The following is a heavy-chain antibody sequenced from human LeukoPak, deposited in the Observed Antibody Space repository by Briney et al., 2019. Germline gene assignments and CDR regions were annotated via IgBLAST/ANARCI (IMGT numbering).Heavy chain of an antibody. Sequence: ASVKVSCKASGYTFTSYYMHWVRQAPGRGLEWMGIINPSGGSTSYAQKFQGRVTMTRDTSTSTVYMELSGLRSEDTAVYYCARAFNSIQPLDYLGQGTLVTVSS. J-gene: IGHJ4*02. D-gene: IGHD4-11*01. V-gene: IGHV1-46*01. CDR1: GYTFTSYY. CDR3: ARAFNSIQPLDY. CDR2: INPSGGST.